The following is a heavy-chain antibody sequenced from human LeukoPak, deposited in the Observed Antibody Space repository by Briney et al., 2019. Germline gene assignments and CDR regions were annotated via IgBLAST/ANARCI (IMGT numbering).Heavy chain of an antibody. CDR3: AKGVRLWFAFYFDY. CDR1: GFTLGSYA. Sequence: GGSLRLSCAVSGFTLGSYAMSWVRQAPGKGLEWVSAISGNGYNTYYADSVKGRFTISSESSGNTLYLQMHNLRAEDTAVYCCAKGVRLWFAFYFDYWGQGTLVTVSS. D-gene: IGHD3-10*01. V-gene: IGHV3-23*01. J-gene: IGHJ4*02. CDR2: ISGNGYNT.